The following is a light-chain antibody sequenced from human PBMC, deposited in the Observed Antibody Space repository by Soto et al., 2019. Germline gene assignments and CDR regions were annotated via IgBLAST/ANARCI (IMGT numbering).Light chain of an antibody. V-gene: IGKV1-5*01. Sequence: DLQMTQSPSTLSASVGDRVVITCRASQIITTWLAWYQQKPGKAPKLLIYDASSLESGVPSRFSGSGSGTEFTLTISRLQPDDFATYYCQQYNDYWTFGQGTKVDIK. J-gene: IGKJ1*01. CDR3: QQYNDYWT. CDR2: DAS. CDR1: QIITTW.